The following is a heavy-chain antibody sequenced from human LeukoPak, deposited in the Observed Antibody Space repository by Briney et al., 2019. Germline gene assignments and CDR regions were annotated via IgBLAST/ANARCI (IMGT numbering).Heavy chain of an antibody. CDR3: ARDKDRGNWFDP. J-gene: IGHJ5*02. V-gene: IGHV3-21*01. D-gene: IGHD1-14*01. CDR1: GFTFSSYS. CDR2: ISSSSSYI. Sequence: GVSLRLSCAASGFTFSSYSMNWVRQAPGKGLEWVSSISSSSSYIYYADSVKGRFTISRDNDKNSLYLQMNSLRAEDTAVYYCARDKDRGNWFDPWGQGTLVTVSS.